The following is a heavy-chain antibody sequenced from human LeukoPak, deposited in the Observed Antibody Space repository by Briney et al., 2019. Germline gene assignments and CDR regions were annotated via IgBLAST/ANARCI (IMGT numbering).Heavy chain of an antibody. J-gene: IGHJ4*02. Sequence: SVKVSCKASGGTFSSYAISWVRQAPGQGLEWMGGIIPIFGTANYAQKFQGRVTITADKSTSTAYMELSSLRSEDTAVYYCAKTPVGMVTLDYWGQGTLVTVSS. CDR1: GGTFSSYA. D-gene: IGHD5-24*01. V-gene: IGHV1-69*06. CDR2: IIPIFGTA. CDR3: AKTPVGMVTLDY.